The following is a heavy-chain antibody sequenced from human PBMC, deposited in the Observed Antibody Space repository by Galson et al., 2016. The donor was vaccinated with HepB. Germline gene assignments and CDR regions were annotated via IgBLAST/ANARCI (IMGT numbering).Heavy chain of an antibody. CDR2: ICYTENT. V-gene: IGHV4-39*01. CDR3: ATGIVVAGKYYYYYMYV. J-gene: IGHJ6*03. CDR1: GASISGTEYY. D-gene: IGHD6-19*01. Sequence: SETLSLTCSVSGASISGTEYYWGWIRQPPGRGLEWIGSICYTENTYYNPSLESRVTISVDMSKNQFSLRLNSVTAADTGVYYCATGIVVAGKYYYYYMYVWGKGTTVTVSS.